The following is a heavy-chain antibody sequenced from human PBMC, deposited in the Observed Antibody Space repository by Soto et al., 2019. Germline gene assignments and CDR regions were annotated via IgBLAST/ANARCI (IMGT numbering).Heavy chain of an antibody. V-gene: IGHV3-30-3*01. Sequence: GWSLGLSCASSVFIFSSYAMHWVRQAPGKGLEWVAVISYDGSNKYYADSVKGRFTISRDNSKNTLYLQMNSLRAEDTAVYYCARDKYVTGTTFHYWGQGTLVTVSS. CDR3: ARDKYVTGTTFHY. D-gene: IGHD1-7*01. CDR1: VFIFSSYA. CDR2: ISYDGSNK. J-gene: IGHJ4*02.